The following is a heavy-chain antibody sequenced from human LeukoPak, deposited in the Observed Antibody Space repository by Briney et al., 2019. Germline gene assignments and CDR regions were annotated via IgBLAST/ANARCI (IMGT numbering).Heavy chain of an antibody. V-gene: IGHV4-59*01. D-gene: IGHD4-17*01. CDR3: AREDPQTTVPEGMDV. CDR2: IYYSGTT. J-gene: IGHJ6*02. CDR1: GGSISYYY. Sequence: SETLSLTCTVSGGSISYYYWSWIRQSPGKGLEWIGYIYYSGTTNYSPSLKSRVTISVDTSKNQFSLQLRSVTAADTAVYYCAREDPQTTVPEGMDVWGQGTTVTVSS.